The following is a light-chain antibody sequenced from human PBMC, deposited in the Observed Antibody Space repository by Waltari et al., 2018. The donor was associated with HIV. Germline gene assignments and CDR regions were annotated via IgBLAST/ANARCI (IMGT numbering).Light chain of an antibody. CDR3: SSYVGSSTSWL. Sequence: QSALTQPASVSGSPGQSIVISCTGTSDDFGYYNYVSWYQHHPGKVPKLVICDVTSRPSGVSNRFSGSKAGNTASLTISGLRADDEADYYCSSYVGSSTSWLFGGGTKLTV. CDR2: DVT. CDR1: SDDFGYYNY. J-gene: IGLJ3*02. V-gene: IGLV2-14*03.